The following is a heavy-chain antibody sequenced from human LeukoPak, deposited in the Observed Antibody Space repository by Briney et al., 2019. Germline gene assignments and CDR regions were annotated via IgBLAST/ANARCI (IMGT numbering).Heavy chain of an antibody. J-gene: IGHJ4*02. Sequence: PGGSLRLSCAAPGFTFSNAWMSWVRQAPGKGLEWVGRIKSKTDGGTTDYAAPVKGRFTISRDDSKNTLYLQMNSLKTEDTAVYYCTTAEYYYDSSGYCYFDYWGQGTLVTVSS. V-gene: IGHV3-15*01. CDR3: TTAEYYYDSSGYCYFDY. CDR2: IKSKTDGGTT. D-gene: IGHD3-22*01. CDR1: GFTFSNAW.